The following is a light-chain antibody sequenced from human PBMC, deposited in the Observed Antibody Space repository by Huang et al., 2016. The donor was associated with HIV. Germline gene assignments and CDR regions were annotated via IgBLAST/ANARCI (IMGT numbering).Light chain of an antibody. CDR2: GAS. V-gene: IGKV1-39*01. CDR1: QPISSH. J-gene: IGKJ1*01. CDR3: QQSYTTPWT. Sequence: DIQMTQSPSSLSASLGDRVTITCRASQPISSHLNWYQQKPGKAPKLLVYGASSLQSGAPSRFSGSGFGTDFTLTISSPQRDDFAVYYCQQSYTTPWTFGQGARVEIK.